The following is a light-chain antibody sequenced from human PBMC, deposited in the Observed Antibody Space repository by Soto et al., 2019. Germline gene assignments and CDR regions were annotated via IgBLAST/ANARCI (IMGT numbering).Light chain of an antibody. Sequence: QSVLTQSPSASASLGASVKLTCTLSSGHSSYAIAWHQQQPEKGPRYLMKLNSDGSHSKGDGIPARFSGSSSGAERYLTISRLQSEDEADYYCQTWGTGIMVFGGGTQLTVL. CDR3: QTWGTGIMV. J-gene: IGLJ2*01. CDR2: LNSDGSH. CDR1: SGHSSYA. V-gene: IGLV4-69*01.